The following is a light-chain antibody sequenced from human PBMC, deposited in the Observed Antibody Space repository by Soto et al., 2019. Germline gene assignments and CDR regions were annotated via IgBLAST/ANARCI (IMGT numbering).Light chain of an antibody. J-gene: IGLJ2*01. V-gene: IGLV2-11*01. Sequence: QSALTQPRSVSGSPGQSVTISCTGTSNDVGGYDYVSWYQQYPGKAPTYILYDVTKRPSGVPDRFSGSKSGNTASLTISGLQADDEADDYCCSYAGNYTFFGGGTKVTVL. CDR1: SNDVGGYDY. CDR3: CSYAGNYTF. CDR2: DVT.